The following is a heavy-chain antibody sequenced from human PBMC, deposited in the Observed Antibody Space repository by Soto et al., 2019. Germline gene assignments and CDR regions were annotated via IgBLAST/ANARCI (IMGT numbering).Heavy chain of an antibody. V-gene: IGHV1-2*04. CDR2: INPNSGGT. Sequence: ASVKVSCKASGYTFTGYYMHWVRQAPGQGLEWMGWINPNSGGTNYAQKFQGWVTMTRDTSISTAYMELSRLRSDDTAVYYCARDPFSVTTSSYYYYYGMDVWGQRTTVTVSS. CDR1: GYTFTGYY. CDR3: ARDPFSVTTSSYYYYYGMDV. J-gene: IGHJ6*02. D-gene: IGHD4-4*01.